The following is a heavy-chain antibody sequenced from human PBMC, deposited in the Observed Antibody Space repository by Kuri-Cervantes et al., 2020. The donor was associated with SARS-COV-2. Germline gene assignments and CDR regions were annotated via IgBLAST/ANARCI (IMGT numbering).Heavy chain of an antibody. CDR1: GGSISSSSYY. V-gene: IGHV4-39*07. J-gene: IGHJ6*02. Sequence: SETLSLTCTVSGGSISSSSYYWGWIRQPPGKGLEWIGSIYYSGSTYYNPSLKSRVTVSVDTSKNQFSLKLSSVTAADTAVYYCARGRSSGLSWVRAYYYYGMDVWGQGTTVTVSS. CDR3: ARGRSSGLSWVRAYYYYGMDV. CDR2: IYYSGST. D-gene: IGHD3-16*01.